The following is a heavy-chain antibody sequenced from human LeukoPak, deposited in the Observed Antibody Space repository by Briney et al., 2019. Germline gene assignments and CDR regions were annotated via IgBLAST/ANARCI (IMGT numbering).Heavy chain of an antibody. V-gene: IGHV3-30-3*01. J-gene: IGHJ4*02. CDR2: ISYDGSNK. D-gene: IGHD3-10*01. CDR3: ASKFGAGSYYFDY. Sequence: GGSLRLSCAASGFTFSNYAMHWVRQAPGKGLEWVAVISYDGSNKYYADSVKGRFTISRDNSKNTLYLQMNSLRAEDTALYYCASKFGAGSYYFDYWGQGILVTV. CDR1: GFTFSNYA.